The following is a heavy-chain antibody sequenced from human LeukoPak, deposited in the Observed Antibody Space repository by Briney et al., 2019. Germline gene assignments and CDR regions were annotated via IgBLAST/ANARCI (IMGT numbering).Heavy chain of an antibody. CDR3: VKLPDWGEAFDY. CDR2: ITGSGGGT. Sequence: GGSLRLSCVASGFTFSSHGMHWVRQAPGKGLEWVSAITGSGGGTHHANSVKGRFTISRDNSKNTVYLQMNSLSVEDTAVYYCVKLPDWGEAFDYWGQGILVTVSS. V-gene: IGHV3-23*01. CDR1: GFTFSSHG. D-gene: IGHD7-27*01. J-gene: IGHJ4*02.